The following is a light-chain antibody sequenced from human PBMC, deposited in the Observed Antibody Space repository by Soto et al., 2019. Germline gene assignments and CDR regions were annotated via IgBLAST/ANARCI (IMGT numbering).Light chain of an antibody. CDR3: HQRQSWPRT. CDR2: YMS. V-gene: IGKV3-11*01. CDR1: QYVGTR. J-gene: IGKJ1*01. Sequence: EIGLTQSAATLSSYPGETATLSCRASQYVGTRLAWYQHKPGQAPRLLIYYMSKRATGIPARFSGSGSGTDFTLTISNLAPEDFGVYYCHQRQSWPRTFGQGTKLDIK.